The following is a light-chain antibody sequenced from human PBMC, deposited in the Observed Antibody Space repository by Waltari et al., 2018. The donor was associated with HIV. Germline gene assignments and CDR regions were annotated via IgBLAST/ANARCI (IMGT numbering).Light chain of an antibody. CDR3: LQYGSSPRT. CDR2: GAS. CDR1: QSVSISS. Sequence: EVVLTQSPDTLSLSPGERAIFSCRASQSVSISSLAWYQHKPGQAPRLLIYGASTRATGIPDRFSGSGSGTDFTLTISRLDPEDFAVYYCLQYGSSPRTFGQGTKVEIK. V-gene: IGKV3-20*01. J-gene: IGKJ1*01.